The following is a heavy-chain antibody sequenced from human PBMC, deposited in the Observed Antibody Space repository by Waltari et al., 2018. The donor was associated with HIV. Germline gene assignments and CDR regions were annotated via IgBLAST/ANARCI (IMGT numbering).Heavy chain of an antibody. D-gene: IGHD6-13*01. CDR1: GFTFDDYA. V-gene: IGHV3-9*01. Sequence: EVQLVESGGGLVQPGRSLRLSCAASGFTFDDYAMHWVRQAPGKGLEWVSGISWNSGSIGYADSVKGRFTISRDNAKNSLYLQMNSLRAEDTALYYCAKDSIHGIAAAGPFDYWGQGTLVTVSS. CDR2: ISWNSGSI. CDR3: AKDSIHGIAAAGPFDY. J-gene: IGHJ4*02.